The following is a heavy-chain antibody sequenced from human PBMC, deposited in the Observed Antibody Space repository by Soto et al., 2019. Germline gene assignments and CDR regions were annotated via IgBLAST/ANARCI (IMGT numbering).Heavy chain of an antibody. Sequence: QVQVIQSGAEVKKPGSSVKVSCQVSGGIFSTYDISWLRQAPGQGLEWMGGIIPIFGTPNYAQNFQGRVTITADESTSTAYMELSGLRSEDTAVYYCARDRDYYGSGNYYNRIDFWGQGTLVTVSS. D-gene: IGHD3-10*01. CDR2: IIPIFGTP. J-gene: IGHJ4*02. CDR1: GGIFSTYD. V-gene: IGHV1-69*01. CDR3: ARDRDYYGSGNYYNRIDF.